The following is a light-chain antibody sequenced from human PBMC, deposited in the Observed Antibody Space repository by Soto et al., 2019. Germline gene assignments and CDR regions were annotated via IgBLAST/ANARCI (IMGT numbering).Light chain of an antibody. CDR3: QQYYSYPWT. J-gene: IGKJ1*01. CDR1: QGISSY. V-gene: IGKV1-8*01. CDR2: AAS. Sequence: AIRMTQSPSSFSASTGDRVTITCRASQGISSYLAWYQQKPGKAPKLLIYAASTLQSGVPSRFSGSGSGTDFTLTSSCLQSEDFATYYCQQYYSYPWTFGQGTKVDIK.